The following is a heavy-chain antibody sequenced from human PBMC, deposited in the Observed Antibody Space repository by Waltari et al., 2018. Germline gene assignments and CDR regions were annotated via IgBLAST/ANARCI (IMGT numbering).Heavy chain of an antibody. Sequence: QVQLVESGGGVVQPGGSLRLSCAASGFTFSSYGMHWVRPAPGQGLEWVAFIRYDGSNKYYADSVKGRFTISRDNSKNTLYLQMNSLRAEDTAVYYCAKPVRYCSGGSCYSLDYWGQGTLVTVSS. CDR3: AKPVRYCSGGSCYSLDY. V-gene: IGHV3-30*02. J-gene: IGHJ4*02. D-gene: IGHD2-15*01. CDR1: GFTFSSYG. CDR2: IRYDGSNK.